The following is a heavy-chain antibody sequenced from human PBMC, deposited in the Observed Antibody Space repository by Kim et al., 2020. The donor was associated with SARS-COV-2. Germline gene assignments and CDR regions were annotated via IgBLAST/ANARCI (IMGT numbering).Heavy chain of an antibody. CDR3: ARTSLYDSGAYEDY. CDR2: IGQDGSRK. Sequence: GGSLRLSCAASGFTFSTYWMTWVRQVPGKGLEWVANIGQDGSRKNYVDSVKGRFTISRDNAKNALYMQMNNLGAEDTAVFYCARTSLYDSGAYEDYWGQG. D-gene: IGHD3-22*01. V-gene: IGHV3-7*01. CDR1: GFTFSTYW. J-gene: IGHJ4*02.